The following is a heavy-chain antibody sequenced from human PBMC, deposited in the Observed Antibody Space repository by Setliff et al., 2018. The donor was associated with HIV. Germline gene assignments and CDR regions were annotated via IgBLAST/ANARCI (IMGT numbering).Heavy chain of an antibody. CDR1: GFTFSAYG. J-gene: IGHJ2*01. D-gene: IGHD1-7*01. CDR2: IYYSGIT. V-gene: IGHV4-38-2*01. Sequence: PGGSVRLSCAASGFTFSAYGMHWIRQPPGKGLEWIGSIYYSGITDYNPSLKSRVTISVETSRNQFSLKLKSVTAADTAVYYCARDFKQGRTTRGYFDLWGRGTLVTVSS. CDR3: ARDFKQGRTTRGYFDL.